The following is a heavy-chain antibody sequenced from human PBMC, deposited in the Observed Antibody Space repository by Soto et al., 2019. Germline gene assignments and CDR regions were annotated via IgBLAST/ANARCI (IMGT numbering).Heavy chain of an antibody. D-gene: IGHD2-8*01. CDR2: ISAYNGNT. Sequence: ASVKVSCKASGYTFTSYGISWVRQAPGQGLEWMGWISAYNGNTNYAQKLQGRVTMTTDTSTSTAYMEQRSLRSDDTAVYYFARAGIVLMVYGGSNWFDPWGQGTLVTVSS. CDR1: GYTFTSYG. V-gene: IGHV1-18*01. J-gene: IGHJ5*02. CDR3: ARAGIVLMVYGGSNWFDP.